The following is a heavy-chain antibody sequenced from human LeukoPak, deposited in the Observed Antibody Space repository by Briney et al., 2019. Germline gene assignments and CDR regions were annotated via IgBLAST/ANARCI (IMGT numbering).Heavy chain of an antibody. CDR2: ISSSSSYI. CDR1: GFTLSSYS. J-gene: IGHJ6*03. Sequence: PGGSLRLSCAASGFTLSSYSMNWVRQAPGKGLEWVSSISSSSSYIYYADSVKGRFTISRDNAKNSLYLQMNSLRAEDTAVYYCARGNQPLGSYYYYYMDVWGKGTTVTVSS. D-gene: IGHD1-14*01. V-gene: IGHV3-21*01. CDR3: ARGNQPLGSYYYYYMDV.